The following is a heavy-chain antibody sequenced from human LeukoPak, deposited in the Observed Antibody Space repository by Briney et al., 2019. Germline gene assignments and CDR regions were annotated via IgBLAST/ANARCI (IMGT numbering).Heavy chain of an antibody. CDR2: ISAYNGNT. D-gene: IGHD2-2*01. Sequence: ASVKVSCKASGYTFTSYGISWVRQAPGQGLEWMGWISAYNGNTNYAQKLQGRVTMTTDTSTSTAYMELRSLRSDDTAVYYCALDIVVVPAAIALGWGQGTLVTVSS. J-gene: IGHJ4*02. V-gene: IGHV1-18*01. CDR1: GYTFTSYG. CDR3: ALDIVVVPAAIALG.